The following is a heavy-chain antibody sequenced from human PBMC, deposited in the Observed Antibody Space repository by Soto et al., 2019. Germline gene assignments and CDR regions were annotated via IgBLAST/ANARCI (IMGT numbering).Heavy chain of an antibody. V-gene: IGHV3-33*01. Sequence: QVQLVESGGGVVQPGRSLRLSCAASGFTFSSYGMHWVRQAPGKGLEWVAMIYYDGSNKYYADYVKGRFTISRDNSKNTLFLQMDSLTAEDTAVYYCARDPPTYGDFLFDYWGQGTLVTVSS. CDR1: GFTFSSYG. J-gene: IGHJ4*02. D-gene: IGHD4-17*01. CDR3: ARDPPTYGDFLFDY. CDR2: IYYDGSNK.